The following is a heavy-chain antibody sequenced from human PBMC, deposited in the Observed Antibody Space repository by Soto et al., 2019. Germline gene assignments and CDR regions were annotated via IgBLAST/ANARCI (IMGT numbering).Heavy chain of an antibody. J-gene: IGHJ6*03. D-gene: IGHD4-17*01. Sequence: SETLSLTCAVYGGSFSGYYWSWIRQPPGKGLEWIGEINHSGSTNYNPSLKSRVTISVDTSKNQFSLKLSSVTAADTAVYYCARAKGGYGDSYYYYYMDVWGKGTTVTVSS. V-gene: IGHV4-34*01. CDR1: GGSFSGYY. CDR2: INHSGST. CDR3: ARAKGGYGDSYYYYYMDV.